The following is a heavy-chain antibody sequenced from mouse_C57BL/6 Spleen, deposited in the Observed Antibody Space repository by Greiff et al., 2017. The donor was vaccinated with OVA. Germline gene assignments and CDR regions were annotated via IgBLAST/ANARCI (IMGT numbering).Heavy chain of an antibody. CDR1: GFTFSDYG. D-gene: IGHD1-3*01. J-gene: IGHJ3*01. V-gene: IGHV5-17*01. Sequence: EVQLVESGGGLVKPGGSLKLSCAASGFTFSDYGMHWVRQAPEKGLEWVAYISSGSSTIYYADTVKGRFTISRDNAKNTLFLQMTSLRSEDTAMYYCAREAITGFAYWGQGTLVTVSA. CDR2: ISSGSSTI. CDR3: AREAITGFAY.